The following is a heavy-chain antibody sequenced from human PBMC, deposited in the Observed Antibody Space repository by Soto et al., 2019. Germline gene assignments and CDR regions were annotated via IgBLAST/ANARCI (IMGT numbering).Heavy chain of an antibody. V-gene: IGHV4-34*01. CDR1: GGSFSGYY. CDR3: ARDPVFSCSSTSCLPADYYYGMDV. Sequence: SETLSLTCAVYGGSFSGYYWSWIRQPPGKGLEWIGEINHSGSTNYNPSLKSRVTISVDTSKNQFSLKLSSVTAADTAVYYCARDPVFSCSSTSCLPADYYYGMDVWGQGTTVTVSS. J-gene: IGHJ6*02. D-gene: IGHD2-2*01. CDR2: INHSGST.